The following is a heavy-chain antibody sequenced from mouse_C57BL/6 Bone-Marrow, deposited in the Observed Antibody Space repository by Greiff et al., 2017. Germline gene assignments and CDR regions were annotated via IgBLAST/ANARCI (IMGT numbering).Heavy chain of an antibody. Sequence: EVQLVESGAELVKPGASVKLSCTASGFNIKDYYMHWVKQRTEQGLEWIGRIDPEDGETKYAPKFQGKATITADTSSNTAYLQLSSLTSEDTAVYYWARDYGSSPWFAYWGQGTLVTVSA. CDR1: GFNIKDYY. J-gene: IGHJ3*01. V-gene: IGHV14-2*01. CDR2: IDPEDGET. CDR3: ARDYGSSPWFAY. D-gene: IGHD1-1*01.